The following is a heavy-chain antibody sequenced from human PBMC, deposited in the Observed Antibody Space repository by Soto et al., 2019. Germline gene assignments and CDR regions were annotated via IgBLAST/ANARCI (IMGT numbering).Heavy chain of an antibody. CDR2: LTTYNGNA. V-gene: IGHV1-18*04. J-gene: IGHJ4*02. D-gene: IGHD5-12*01. CDR3: AREDIVATIPPFDY. Sequence: QVQLVQSGTEVKKPGASVKVSCKASGYTFTTYGISWLRQATGQGLEWLGWLTTYNGNANYAQKFRGRVTMTTDTSTSTAYMELRSLRSDDTAVYYCAREDIVATIPPFDYWGQGTLVTVSS. CDR1: GYTFTTYG.